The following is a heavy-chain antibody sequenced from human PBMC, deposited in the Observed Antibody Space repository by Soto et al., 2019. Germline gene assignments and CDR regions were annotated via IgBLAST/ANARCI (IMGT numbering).Heavy chain of an antibody. Sequence: ASVKVSCKASGGTFSSYAISWVRQAPGQGLEWMGGIIPIFGTANYAQKFQGRVTITADKSTSTAYMELSSLRSEDTAVYYCARDGHSKAFDYWGRGTLVTVSS. CDR1: GGTFSSYA. V-gene: IGHV1-69*06. CDR2: IIPIFGTA. D-gene: IGHD6-13*01. J-gene: IGHJ4*02. CDR3: ARDGHSKAFDY.